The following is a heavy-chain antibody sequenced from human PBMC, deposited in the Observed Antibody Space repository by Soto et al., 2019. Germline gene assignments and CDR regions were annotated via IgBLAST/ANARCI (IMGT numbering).Heavy chain of an antibody. D-gene: IGHD6-19*01. CDR1: GFTFSSYA. CDR2: ISGCGGRT. Sequence: GSLRLSCAASGFTFSSYAMSWGRQAPGKGLEWGSAISGCGGRTYYADSVKGRFAISRDNSKNTLYLQMNSLRAEDTAVYYCAKDEQWLVTSDAFDIWGQGTMVTVSS. CDR3: AKDEQWLVTSDAFDI. V-gene: IGHV3-23*01. J-gene: IGHJ3*02.